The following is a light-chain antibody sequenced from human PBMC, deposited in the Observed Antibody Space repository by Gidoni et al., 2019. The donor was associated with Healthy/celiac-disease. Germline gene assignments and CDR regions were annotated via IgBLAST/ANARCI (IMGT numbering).Light chain of an antibody. CDR3: QQFNSYHIT. J-gene: IGKJ5*01. Sequence: AIQLTHSPSSLSASVGDRVTITCRASPGISSSLAWYQQKAGKAPKLLIYDASSLESGVPSRFSGSGSGTDFTLTISRLQPEDFATYYCQQFNSYHITFGQGTRLEIK. CDR1: PGISSS. V-gene: IGKV1-13*02. CDR2: DAS.